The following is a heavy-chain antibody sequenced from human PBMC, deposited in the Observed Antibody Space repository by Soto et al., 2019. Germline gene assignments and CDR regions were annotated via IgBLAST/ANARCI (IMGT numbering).Heavy chain of an antibody. CDR3: ASRLRGRLFDY. CDR2: INHSGST. J-gene: IGHJ4*02. D-gene: IGHD3-10*01. CDR1: GGSFSGYY. V-gene: IGHV4-34*01. Sequence: SETLSLTCAVYGGSFSGYYWSWIRQPPGKGLEWIGEINHSGSTNYNPSLKSRVTISVDTSKNQFSLKLGSVTAADTAVYYCASRLRGRLFDYWGQGTLVTVSS.